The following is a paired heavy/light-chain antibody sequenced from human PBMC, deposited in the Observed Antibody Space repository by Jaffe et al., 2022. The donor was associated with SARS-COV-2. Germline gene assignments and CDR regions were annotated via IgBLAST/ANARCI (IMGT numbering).Light chain of an antibody. CDR1: SSNIGSNP. V-gene: IGLV1-44*01. CDR3: AAWHDSLNGVV. CDR2: SNN. Sequence: QSMLTQPPSASGTPGQRVTISCSGSSSNIGSNPVNWYQQLPGTAPRVLIYSNNQRPSGVPDRFSGSKSGTSASLAITGLQSEDEADYYCAAWHDSLNGVVFGGGTKLTVL. J-gene: IGLJ2*01.
Heavy chain of an antibody. CDR2: IYYSGTT. D-gene: IGHD5-12*01. V-gene: IGHV4-39*01. CDR3: AAINPILAVDY. J-gene: IGHJ4*02. Sequence: QMQLRESGPGLVKPSETLSLTCSVSGGSVTYNTYYWGWIRQAPGKGLEWIASIYYSGTTYYNPSLKSRVTMSVDTSQNQFSLFLTSATAADTAVYFCAAINPILAVDYWGQGALVTVSS. CDR1: GGSVTYNTYY.